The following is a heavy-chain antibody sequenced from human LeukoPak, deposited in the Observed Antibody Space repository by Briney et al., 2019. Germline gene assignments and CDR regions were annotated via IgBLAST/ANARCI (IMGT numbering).Heavy chain of an antibody. V-gene: IGHV3-9*01. CDR1: GFTFNDYA. CDR2: ISWNSGNT. CDR3: AIFHDYYDTSGAPGY. D-gene: IGHD3-22*01. Sequence: PGGSLRLSCAASGFTFNDYAMHWVRRAPGKGLEWVSGISWNSGNTGYADSVKGRFTISRDYAKNTLYLQMNSLSAEDTAVYYCAIFHDYYDTSGAPGYWGQGTLVTVSS. J-gene: IGHJ4*02.